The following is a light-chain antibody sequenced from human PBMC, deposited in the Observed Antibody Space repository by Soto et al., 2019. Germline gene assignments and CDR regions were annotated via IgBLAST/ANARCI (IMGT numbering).Light chain of an antibody. CDR1: QSVSSN. V-gene: IGKV3-15*01. CDR3: QQYKNWPPLT. J-gene: IGKJ4*01. Sequence: EIVMTQSPATLSVSPGERGTLSCRASQSVSSNLAWYQQKPGQAPRLLIYGAFTRATGIPARFSGSGSGTEFTLTISSLQSEDFAIYYCQQYKNWPPLTFGGGTKVEIK. CDR2: GAF.